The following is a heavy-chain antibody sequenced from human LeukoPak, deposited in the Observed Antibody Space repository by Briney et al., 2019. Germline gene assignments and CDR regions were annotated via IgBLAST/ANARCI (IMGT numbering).Heavy chain of an antibody. CDR1: GFTFSSYE. CDR2: ISSSGSTI. Sequence: PGGSLRLSCAASGFTFSSYEMNWVRQAPGKGLEWVSYISSSGSTIYYADSVKGRFTISRDNAKNSLYLQMNSLRAEDTAVYYCARESHYDSSGHDYWGQGTLVTVSS. J-gene: IGHJ4*02. V-gene: IGHV3-48*03. D-gene: IGHD3-22*01. CDR3: ARESHYDSSGHDY.